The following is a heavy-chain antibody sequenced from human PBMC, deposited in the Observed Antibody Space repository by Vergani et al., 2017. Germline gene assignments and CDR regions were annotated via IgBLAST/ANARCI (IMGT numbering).Heavy chain of an antibody. V-gene: IGHV1-18*01. J-gene: IGHJ3*02. CDR2: ISAYNGNT. Sequence: QVQLVQSGAEVKKPGASVKVSCKASGYTFTSYGISWVRQAPGQGLEWMGWISAYNGNTNYAQKLQGRVTITADESTSTAYMELSSLRSEDTAVYYCASLDCSSTSCYTADAFDIWGQGTMVTVSS. CDR1: GYTFTSYG. CDR3: ASLDCSSTSCYTADAFDI. D-gene: IGHD2-2*02.